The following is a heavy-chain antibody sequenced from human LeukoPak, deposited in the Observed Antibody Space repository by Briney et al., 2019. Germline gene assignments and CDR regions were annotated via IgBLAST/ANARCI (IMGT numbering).Heavy chain of an antibody. CDR3: ARDYGDYVSPYYYGMDV. CDR2: ISYDGSNK. CDR1: GFTFSSYG. V-gene: IGHV3-30*19. D-gene: IGHD4-17*01. Sequence: GGSLRLSCAASGFTFSSYGMHWVRQAPGKGLEWVAVISYDGSNKYYADSVKGRFTISRDNSKNTLYLQMNSLRAEDTAVYYCARDYGDYVSPYYYGMDVWGQGTTVTVSS. J-gene: IGHJ6*02.